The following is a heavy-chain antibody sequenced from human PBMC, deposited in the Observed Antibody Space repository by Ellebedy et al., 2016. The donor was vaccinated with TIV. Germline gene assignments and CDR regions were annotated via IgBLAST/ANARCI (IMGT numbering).Heavy chain of an antibody. CDR3: VRVDYYDILTGYYSGNWFDP. CDR1: GYTFTGYY. J-gene: IGHJ5*02. CDR2: INPNSGGT. D-gene: IGHD3-9*01. V-gene: IGHV1-2*02. Sequence: ASVKVSCKASGYTFTGYYMHWVRQAPGQGLEWMGWINPNSGGTNYAQKLQGRVTMTTDTSTSTAYMEPRSLRSDDTAVYYCVRVDYYDILTGYYSGNWFDPWGQGTLVTVSS.